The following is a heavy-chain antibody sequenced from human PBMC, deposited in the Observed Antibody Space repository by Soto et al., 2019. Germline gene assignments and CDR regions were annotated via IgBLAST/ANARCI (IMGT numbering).Heavy chain of an antibody. J-gene: IGHJ4*02. D-gene: IGHD5-18*01. CDR1: GGSFSGYY. V-gene: IGHV4-34*01. CDR2: INHSGST. CDR3: ARSTNDTAMVTRYFDY. Sequence: QVQLQQWGAGLLKPSETLSLTCAVYGGSFSGYYWSWIRQPPGKGLEWIGEINHSGSTNYNPSLKSRVTISVDTSKNQFSLKLSSVTAADTAVYYCARSTNDTAMVTRYFDYWGQGTLVTVSS.